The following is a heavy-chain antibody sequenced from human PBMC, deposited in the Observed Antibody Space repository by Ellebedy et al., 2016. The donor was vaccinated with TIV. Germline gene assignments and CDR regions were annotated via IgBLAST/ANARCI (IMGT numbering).Heavy chain of an antibody. D-gene: IGHD3-22*01. CDR1: GVSISNYY. Sequence: SETLSLTXTVSGVSISNYYWSWIRQPAGKGLEWIGRIDSRGTRYSPSLESRVTMSVDTSKSQLSLKLSSVTAADTAVYYWARGPYDGSGYYYANWGQGTLVTVSS. J-gene: IGHJ4*02. CDR3: ARGPYDGSGYYYAN. CDR2: IDSRGT. V-gene: IGHV4-4*07.